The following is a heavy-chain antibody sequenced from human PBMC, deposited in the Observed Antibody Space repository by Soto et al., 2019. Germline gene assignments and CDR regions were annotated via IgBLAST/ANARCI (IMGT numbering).Heavy chain of an antibody. V-gene: IGHV3-23*01. D-gene: IGHD6-13*01. CDR2: ISVSVGST. Sequence: GGSPRLSCAASGFTFSSYAMSWVRQAPGKGLEWVSAISVSVGSTYYADSVKGWFTISRDNSKDTLYLQMNSLRAEDTAVYYCAKDKARIAAAVKNKWSEHWGHETLL. J-gene: IGHJ5*02. CDR3: AKDKARIAAAVKNKWSEH. CDR1: GFTFSSYA.